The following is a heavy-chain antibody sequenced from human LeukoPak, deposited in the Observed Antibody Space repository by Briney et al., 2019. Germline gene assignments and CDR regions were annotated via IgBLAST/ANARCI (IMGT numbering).Heavy chain of an antibody. V-gene: IGHV4-30-4*01. CDR3: ARDGGRNYDILTGSDAFDI. D-gene: IGHD3-9*01. Sequence: SETLSLTCTVSGGSISSGDYYWSWIRQPPGKGLEWIGYIYYSGSTYYNPSLKSRVTISVDTSKNQFSLKLSSVTAADTAVYYCARDGGRNYDILTGSDAFDIWGQGTMVTVS. CDR2: IYYSGST. CDR1: GGSISSGDYY. J-gene: IGHJ3*02.